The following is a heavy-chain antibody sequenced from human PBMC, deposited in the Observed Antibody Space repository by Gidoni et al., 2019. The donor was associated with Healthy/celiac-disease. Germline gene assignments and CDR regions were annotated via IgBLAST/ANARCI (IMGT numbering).Heavy chain of an antibody. Sequence: QVQLVESGGGVVQPGGPLRLSCAASGFTFSSYGMHWVRQAPGKGLEWVAFIRYDGSNKYYADSVKGRFTISRDNSKNTLYLQMNSLRAEDTAVYYCAKRDEQWLVGRGWDWFDPWGQGTLVTVSS. V-gene: IGHV3-30*02. D-gene: IGHD6-19*01. CDR2: IRYDGSNK. CDR3: AKRDEQWLVGRGWDWFDP. J-gene: IGHJ5*02. CDR1: GFTFSSYG.